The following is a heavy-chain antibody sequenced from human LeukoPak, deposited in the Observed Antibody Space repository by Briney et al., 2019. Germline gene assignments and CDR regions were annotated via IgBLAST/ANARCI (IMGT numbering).Heavy chain of an antibody. CDR1: GYTLTELS. J-gene: IGHJ4*02. Sequence: ASVTVSCTVSGYTLTELSMHWVRQAPGKGLEWMGGFDPEDGETIYAQKFQGRVTMTEDTSTDTAYMELRSLRSDDTAVYYCARVASPYPPVDWGQGTLVTVSS. CDR3: ARVASPYPPVD. D-gene: IGHD2-21*01. V-gene: IGHV1-24*01. CDR2: FDPEDGET.